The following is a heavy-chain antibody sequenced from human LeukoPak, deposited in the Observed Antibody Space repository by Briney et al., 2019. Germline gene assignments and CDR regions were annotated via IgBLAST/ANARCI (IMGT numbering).Heavy chain of an antibody. CDR3: ARHPPPGGDYDFWSGYYLYYYYMDV. CDR1: GGSISSYY. V-gene: IGHV4-4*07. J-gene: IGHJ6*03. CDR2: IYTSGST. Sequence: PSETLSFTCTVSGGSISSYYWSWIRQPAGKGLEWIGRIYTSGSTNYNPSLKSRVTMSVDTSNNQFSLKLSSVTAADTAVYYCARHPPPGGDYDFWSGYYLYYYYMDVWGKGTTVTVSS. D-gene: IGHD3-3*01.